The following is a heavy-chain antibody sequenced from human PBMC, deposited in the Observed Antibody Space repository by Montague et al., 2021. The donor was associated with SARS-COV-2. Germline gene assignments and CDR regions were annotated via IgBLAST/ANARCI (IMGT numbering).Heavy chain of an antibody. Sequence: SETLSLTCTVSGGSISSSSYYWGWIRQPPGKGPEWIGSIYYSGTTFYNPSLRSRVTMSVDTSKNQFSLRLSSVTAAVTAVFYCAREDAGDWYCDLWGRGTLVTVSS. CDR2: IYYSGTT. CDR3: AREDAGDWYCDL. J-gene: IGHJ2*01. D-gene: IGHD1-1*01. CDR1: GGSISSSSYY. V-gene: IGHV4-39*02.